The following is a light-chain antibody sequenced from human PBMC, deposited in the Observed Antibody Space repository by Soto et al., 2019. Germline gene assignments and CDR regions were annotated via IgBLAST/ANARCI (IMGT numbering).Light chain of an antibody. CDR3: CSYAGSYNLGV. J-gene: IGLJ3*02. V-gene: IGLV1-40*01. CDR1: STNIGAGYG. Sequence: QSVLTQPPSVSGAPGQRVSISCTGSSTNIGAGYGVHWYQQRPGTAPKLLIVGNTIRPSGVPDRFSASTSGNSASLTISGLQAEDEADYFCCSYAGSYNLGVFGGGTKLTVL. CDR2: GNT.